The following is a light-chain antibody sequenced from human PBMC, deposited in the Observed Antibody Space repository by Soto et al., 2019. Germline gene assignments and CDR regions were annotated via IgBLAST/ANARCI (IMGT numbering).Light chain of an antibody. V-gene: IGKV1-5*03. CDR1: QSISSW. CDR3: QQYNSNPLT. J-gene: IGKJ4*01. Sequence: DIQMTQSPSTLSASVGDRVTITCRASQSISSWLAWYQQKPGKAPKLLIYKASSLESGVPSRFSGSGSGTEFTLTLNSLQPDDFAPYYCQQYNSNPLTFGGGTKVEIK. CDR2: KAS.